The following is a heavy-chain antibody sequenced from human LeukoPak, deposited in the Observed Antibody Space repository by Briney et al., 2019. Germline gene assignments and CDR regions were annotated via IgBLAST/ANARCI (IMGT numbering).Heavy chain of an antibody. CDR2: IYTSGST. CDR3: AGSGSYYFIDF. D-gene: IGHD1-26*01. CDR1: GGSMSSDSYY. V-gene: IGHV4-61*02. Sequence: PSQTLSLTCTVSGGSMSSDSYYWSWIRRPPGKDLEWIGRIYTSGSTNYNPSLKSRVTISVDTSKNQFSLKLSSVTAADTAVYYCAGSGSYYFIDFWGQGTLVTVSS. J-gene: IGHJ4*02.